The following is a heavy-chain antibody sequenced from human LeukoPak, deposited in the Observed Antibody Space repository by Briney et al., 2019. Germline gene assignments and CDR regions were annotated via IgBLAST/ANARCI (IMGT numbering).Heavy chain of an antibody. Sequence: GGSLRLSCAASGFTFSSHGMHWVRQAPGKGLEWVAFIRYDGSNKYYADSVKGRFTISRDNSKNTLYLQMNSLRAEDTAVYYCAKDPLGVPSHFDYWGQGTLVTVSS. CDR1: GFTFSSHG. D-gene: IGHD3-10*01. CDR3: AKDPLGVPSHFDY. CDR2: IRYDGSNK. J-gene: IGHJ4*02. V-gene: IGHV3-30*02.